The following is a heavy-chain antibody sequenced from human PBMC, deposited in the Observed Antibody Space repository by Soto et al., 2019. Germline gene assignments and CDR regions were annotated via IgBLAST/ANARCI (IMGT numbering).Heavy chain of an antibody. CDR3: ATDEYSSSGYYYGMDV. Sequence: ASVKVSCKVSGYTLTELSMHWVRQAPGKGLEWMGGFDPEDGETIYAQKFQGRVTMTEDTSTDTACMELSSLRSEDTAVYYCATDEYSSSGYYYGMDVWGQGTTVTVSS. V-gene: IGHV1-24*01. D-gene: IGHD6-6*01. CDR2: FDPEDGET. J-gene: IGHJ6*02. CDR1: GYTLTELS.